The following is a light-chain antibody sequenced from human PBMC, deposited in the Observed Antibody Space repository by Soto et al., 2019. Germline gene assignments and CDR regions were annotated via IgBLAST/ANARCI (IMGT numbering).Light chain of an antibody. CDR1: SSDVGSYNL. V-gene: IGLV2-23*02. J-gene: IGLJ1*01. CDR2: EVS. Sequence: SVLTQPAYVSVSPGQSITISCTGTSSDVGSYNLVSWYQQHPGKAPKLMIYEVSKRPSGVSNRFSGSKSGNTASLTISGLQAEDEADYYCCSYAGSSTFLYVFGTGTKVTVL. CDR3: CSYAGSSTFLYV.